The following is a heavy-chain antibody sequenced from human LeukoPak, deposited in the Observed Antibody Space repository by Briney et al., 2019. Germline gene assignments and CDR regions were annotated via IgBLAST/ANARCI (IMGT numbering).Heavy chain of an antibody. CDR2: ISSGGST. J-gene: IGHJ6*02. CDR3: ARASPADYYGMDV. D-gene: IGHD6-6*01. Sequence: GGSLRLSCAAFGFTFSSYAMSWVRQAPGKGLEWVSVISSGGSTYYADSVKGRFTISRDNSKNTVYLQMNSLRAEDTAVYYCARASPADYYGMDVWGQGTTVTVSS. CDR1: GFTFSSYA. V-gene: IGHV3-66*01.